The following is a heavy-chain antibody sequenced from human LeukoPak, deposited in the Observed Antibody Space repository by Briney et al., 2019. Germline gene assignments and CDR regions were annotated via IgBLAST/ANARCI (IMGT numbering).Heavy chain of an antibody. CDR3: ARDGRYRSGWSFDY. D-gene: IGHD6-19*01. CDR1: GFTFSSYS. Sequence: PGGSLRLSCAASGFTFSSYSMNWVRQAPRKALEWVSYISSSSSTIYYADSVKGRFTISRDNAKNSLYLQMNSLRDEDTAVYYCARDGRYRSGWSFDYWGQGTQVTVSS. V-gene: IGHV3-48*02. CDR2: ISSSSSTI. J-gene: IGHJ4*02.